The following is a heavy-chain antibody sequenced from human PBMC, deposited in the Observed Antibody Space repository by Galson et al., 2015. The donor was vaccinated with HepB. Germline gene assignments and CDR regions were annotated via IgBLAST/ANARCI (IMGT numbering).Heavy chain of an antibody. V-gene: IGHV1-2*02. CDR1: GYTFTGYY. J-gene: IGHJ4*02. Sequence: SVKVSCKASGYTFTGYYMHWVRQAPGQGLEWMGWINPNSGGTNYAQKFQGRVTMTRDTSISTAYMELSRLRSDDTAVYYCARYDFWSGCYNRELDYWGQGTLVTVSS. D-gene: IGHD3-3*01. CDR2: INPNSGGT. CDR3: ARYDFWSGCYNRELDY.